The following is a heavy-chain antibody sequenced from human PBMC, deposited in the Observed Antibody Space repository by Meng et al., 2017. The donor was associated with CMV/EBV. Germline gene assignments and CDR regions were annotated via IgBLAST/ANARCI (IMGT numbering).Heavy chain of an antibody. Sequence: SGYTFTGYVMDWGRRAPGQGLGWREWINPNSGGTNYEQKFQGGVTRTRDPSISTAYMELSRLRSDDTAVYYCAREGYSSSYNWFDPWGQGTLVTVSS. J-gene: IGHJ5*02. CDR1: GYTFTGYV. V-gene: IGHV1-2*02. CDR3: AREGYSSSYNWFDP. CDR2: INPNSGGT. D-gene: IGHD6-13*01.